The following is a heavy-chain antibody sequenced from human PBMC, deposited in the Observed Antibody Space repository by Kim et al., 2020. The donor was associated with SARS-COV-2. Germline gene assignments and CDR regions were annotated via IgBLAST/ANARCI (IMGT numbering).Heavy chain of an antibody. J-gene: IGHJ4*02. Sequence: SQTLSLTCTVSGGSISSGGYYWSWIRQHPGKGLEWIGYIYYSGSTYYNPSLKSRVTISVDTSKNQFSLKLSSVTAADTAVYYCARELFGYGSGSYIDYWGQGTLVTVSS. CDR2: IYYSGST. CDR3: ARELFGYGSGSYIDY. CDR1: GGSISSGGYY. V-gene: IGHV4-31*03. D-gene: IGHD3-10*01.